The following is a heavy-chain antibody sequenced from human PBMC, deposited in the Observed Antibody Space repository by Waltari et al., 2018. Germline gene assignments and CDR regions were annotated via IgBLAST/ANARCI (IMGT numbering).Heavy chain of an antibody. D-gene: IGHD6-19*01. CDR3: AREKGFSSGNFDY. V-gene: IGHV5-51*01. Sequence: EVQLVQSGAEVKTPGESLKISCKGSGYSFTTYWIGWVRQMPGKGMEWMGFIYAGDSDTRYSPSFQGQVTISVDKSINTAYLQWSTLKASDTAMYFCAREKGFSSGNFDYWGQGTLVTVSS. J-gene: IGHJ4*02. CDR1: GYSFTTYW. CDR2: IYAGDSDT.